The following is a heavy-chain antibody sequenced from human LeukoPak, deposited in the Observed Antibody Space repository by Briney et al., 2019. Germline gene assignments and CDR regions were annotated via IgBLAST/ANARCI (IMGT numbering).Heavy chain of an antibody. CDR2: IKQDGSEK. CDR1: GFTFSLYW. Sequence: GGSLRLSCAASGFTFSLYWMNWVRRAPGRGLEWVANIKQDGSEKNYVDSVKGRFTISRDNAKNSLYLQMNNLRVEDTAMYYCAGGTGFIIKDWGQGTLVTVPS. J-gene: IGHJ4*02. CDR3: AGGTGFIIKD. D-gene: IGHD3-9*01. V-gene: IGHV3-7*03.